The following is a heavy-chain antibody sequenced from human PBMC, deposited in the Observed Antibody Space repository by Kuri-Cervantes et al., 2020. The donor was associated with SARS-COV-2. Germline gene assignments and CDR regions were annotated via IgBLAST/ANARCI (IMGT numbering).Heavy chain of an antibody. D-gene: IGHD3-3*01. CDR3: ARGRETYDFWSGYYHHSMSDY. V-gene: IGHV1-69*05. CDR1: GGTFSSYA. J-gene: IGHJ4*02. Sequence: SVKVSCKASGGTFSSYAISWVRQAPGQGLEWMGGIIPIFGTANYAQKFQGRVTITTDESTSTAYVELRSLRSDDTAVYYCARGRETYDFWSGYYHHSMSDYWGQGTLVTVSS. CDR2: IIPIFGTA.